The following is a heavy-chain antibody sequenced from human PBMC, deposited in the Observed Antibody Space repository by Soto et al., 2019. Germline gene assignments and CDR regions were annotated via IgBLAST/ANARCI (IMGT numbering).Heavy chain of an antibody. CDR1: GDSVSSNSAA. Sequence: PSQTLSLTCAISGDSVSSNSAAWNWIRQSPSRGLEWLGRTYYRTKWYNEYVVSVKSRITINPDTSKNQFSLQLNSVTPEDTAVYYCAREELLRVGESYYYYGMDVWGQGTTVTVSS. CDR3: AREELLRVGESYYYYGMDV. J-gene: IGHJ6*02. CDR2: TYYRTKWYN. D-gene: IGHD3-10*01. V-gene: IGHV6-1*01.